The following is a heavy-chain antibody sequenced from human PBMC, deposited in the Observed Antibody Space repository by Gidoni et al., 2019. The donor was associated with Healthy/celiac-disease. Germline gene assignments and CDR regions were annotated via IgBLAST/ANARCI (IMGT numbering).Heavy chain of an antibody. V-gene: IGHV4-39*02. J-gene: IGHJ4*02. CDR3: ARDPDGYKIDY. Sequence: QLQLQESGPGLVKPSETLSLTCTVSGGSISSSSYYWGWIRQPPGKGLEWIGSIYNSGSTYYNPSLKSRVTISVDTSKNQFSLKLNSVTAADTAVYYCARDPDGYKIDYWGQGTLVTVS. D-gene: IGHD5-12*01. CDR2: IYNSGST. CDR1: GGSISSSSYY.